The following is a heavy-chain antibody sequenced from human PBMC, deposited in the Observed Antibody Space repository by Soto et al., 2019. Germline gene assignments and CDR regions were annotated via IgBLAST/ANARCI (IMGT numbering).Heavy chain of an antibody. D-gene: IGHD3-3*01. CDR2: IDPSDSYT. CDR3: ARTLYYDFWSGYFYGMDV. V-gene: IGHV5-10-1*01. CDR1: GYSFTSYW. J-gene: IGHJ6*02. Sequence: PGESLKISCKGSGYSFTSYWISWVRQMPGKGLEGMGRIDPSDSYTNYSPSFQGHVTISADKSISTAYLQWGSLKASDTAMYYCARTLYYDFWSGYFYGMDVWGQGTTVTVSS.